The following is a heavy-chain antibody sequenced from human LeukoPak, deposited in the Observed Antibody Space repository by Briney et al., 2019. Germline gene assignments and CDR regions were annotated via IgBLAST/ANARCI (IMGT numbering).Heavy chain of an antibody. CDR2: VDHSGNT. J-gene: IGHJ5*02. CDR3: ARDSPGYSSGWYDP. CDR1: GGSFSGYY. Sequence: PSETLSLTSAVYGGSFSGYYWSWIRQPPGRGLEWIGEVDHSGNTNYNPSVKTRVTISLDTSKTQFSLKLTSVTAADTAVYYCARDSPGYSSGWYDPFGQGTLVTVTS. D-gene: IGHD6-19*01. V-gene: IGHV4-34*01.